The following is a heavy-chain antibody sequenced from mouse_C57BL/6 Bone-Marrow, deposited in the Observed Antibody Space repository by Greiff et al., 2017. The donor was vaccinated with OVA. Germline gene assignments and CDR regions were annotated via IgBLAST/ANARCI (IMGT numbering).Heavy chain of an antibody. CDR3: ARDGYWRYFDV. V-gene: IGHV1-64*01. Sequence: VQLQQPGAELVKPGASVKLSCKASGYTFTSYWMHWVKQRPGQGLEWIGMIHPNSGSTNYNEKFKSKATLTVDKSSSTAYMQLSSLTSEDSAVYYCARDGYWRYFDVWGTGTTVTVSS. CDR1: GYTFTSYW. CDR2: IHPNSGST. J-gene: IGHJ1*03. D-gene: IGHD2-3*01.